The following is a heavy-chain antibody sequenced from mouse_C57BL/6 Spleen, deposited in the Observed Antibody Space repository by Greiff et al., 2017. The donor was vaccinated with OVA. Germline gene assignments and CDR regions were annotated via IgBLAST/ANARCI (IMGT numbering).Heavy chain of an antibody. Sequence: VKLQESGPGLVAPSQSLSIPCTVSGFSLTSYGVHWVRQPPGKGLEWLVVIWSDGSTTYHSALQSRLSIRQDNSKSHVVLKMNSHQTDDTAMDYGARQAGGTKTGWYCDVWGTGTTVTVSS. CDR1: GFSLTSYG. CDR2: IWSDGST. D-gene: IGHD4-1*01. J-gene: IGHJ1*03. V-gene: IGHV2-6-1*01. CDR3: ARQAGGTKTGWYCDV.